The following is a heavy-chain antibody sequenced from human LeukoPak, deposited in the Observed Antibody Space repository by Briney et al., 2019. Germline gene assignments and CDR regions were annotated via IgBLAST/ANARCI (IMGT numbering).Heavy chain of an antibody. D-gene: IGHD3-16*01. CDR2: IYDIGST. V-gene: IGHV4-59*11. CDR1: GGSISGHY. Sequence: PSETLSLTCTVSGGSISGHYWTWIRQPPGKGLEWIGHIYDIGSTTYDPSLKSRVTISVDTSKNQFSLKLSSVTAADTAVYYCARGGVLKSVDNWGQGTLVTVSS. J-gene: IGHJ4*02. CDR3: ARGGVLKSVDN.